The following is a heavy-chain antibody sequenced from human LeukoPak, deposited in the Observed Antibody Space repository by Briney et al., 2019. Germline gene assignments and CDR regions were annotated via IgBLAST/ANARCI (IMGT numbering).Heavy chain of an antibody. V-gene: IGHV3-13*01. CDR3: ARGPLQGPIVY. Sequence: GGPLRPPCAALGFTLSTSEMTWVGQAPGKGLEWVSAIGTAGDTYYPGSVKGRFTISRENAKNSLYLQMNSLRAGDTAVYYCARGPLQGPIVYWGQGTLVTVSS. CDR1: GFTLSTSE. J-gene: IGHJ4*02. CDR2: IGTAGDT. D-gene: IGHD4-11*01.